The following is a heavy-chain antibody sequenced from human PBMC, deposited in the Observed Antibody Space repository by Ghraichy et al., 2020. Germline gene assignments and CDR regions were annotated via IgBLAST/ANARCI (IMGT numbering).Heavy chain of an antibody. D-gene: IGHD7-27*01. CDR1: GGSITNYY. Sequence: SETLSLTCTVSGGSITNYYWNWIRQPPGKGLEWIGYVYYSGSTNYNPSFKSRVTISVDTSKRQFSLRLNSVTAADTAVYYCARDALGSSHFDYWGQGTLVTVSS. CDR2: VYYSGST. CDR3: ARDALGSSHFDY. V-gene: IGHV4-59*01. J-gene: IGHJ4*02.